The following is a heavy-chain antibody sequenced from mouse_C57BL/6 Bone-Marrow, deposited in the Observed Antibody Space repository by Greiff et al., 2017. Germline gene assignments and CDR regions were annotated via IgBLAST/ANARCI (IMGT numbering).Heavy chain of an antibody. CDR1: GFTFSSYA. V-gene: IGHV5-4*01. D-gene: IGHD4-1*01. Sequence: EVNVVESGGGLVKPGGSLKLSCAASGFTFSSYAMSWVRQTPEKRLEWVATISDGGSYTYYPDNVKGRFTISRDNAKNNLYLQMSHLKSEDTAMYYCARETGTIGYFDVWGTGTTVTVSS. J-gene: IGHJ1*03. CDR3: ARETGTIGYFDV. CDR2: ISDGGSYT.